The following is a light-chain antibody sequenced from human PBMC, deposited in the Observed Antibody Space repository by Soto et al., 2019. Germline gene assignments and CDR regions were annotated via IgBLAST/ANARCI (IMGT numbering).Light chain of an antibody. J-gene: IGLJ1*01. CDR2: RNN. CDR3: AAWDDSLSARYV. V-gene: IGLV1-47*01. Sequence: QPVLTQPPSASGTPGQRVTISCSGSSSNIGSNYVYWYQQLPGTAPKLLIYRNNQRPSGVPDRFSGSKSGTSASLAISGLRSEDEADYYCAAWDDSLSARYVFGTGTQLTVL. CDR1: SSNIGSNY.